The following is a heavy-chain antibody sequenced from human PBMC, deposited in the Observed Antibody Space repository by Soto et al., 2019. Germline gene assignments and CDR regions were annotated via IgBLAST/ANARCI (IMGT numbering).Heavy chain of an antibody. CDR2: MNPNSGNT. V-gene: IGHV1-8*01. CDR3: ARDLEWNLIPLYYYYGMDV. J-gene: IGHJ6*02. D-gene: IGHD3-3*01. Sequence: ASVKVSCKASGYTFTSYDINWVRQATGQGLEWMGWMNPNSGNTGYAQKFQGRVTMTRNTSISTAYMELSSLRSEDTAVYYCARDLEWNLIPLYYYYGMDVWGQGTTVTVYS. CDR1: GYTFTSYD.